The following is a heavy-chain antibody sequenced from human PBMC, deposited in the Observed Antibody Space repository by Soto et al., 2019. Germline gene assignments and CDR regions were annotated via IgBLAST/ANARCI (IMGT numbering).Heavy chain of an antibody. D-gene: IGHD3-22*01. CDR3: ARDRNTMTVVVIYYGIDV. CDR2: ISAYNGNT. Sequence: QVQLVQSGAEVKKPGASVKVSCKASGYTFTSYGISWVRPAPGQGLEWMGWISAYNGNTNYAQKLQGRVTMTTDTSTSTAYMELRSLRSDDTAVYYCARDRNTMTVVVIYYGIDVWGQGTTVTVSS. J-gene: IGHJ6*02. CDR1: GYTFTSYG. V-gene: IGHV1-18*01.